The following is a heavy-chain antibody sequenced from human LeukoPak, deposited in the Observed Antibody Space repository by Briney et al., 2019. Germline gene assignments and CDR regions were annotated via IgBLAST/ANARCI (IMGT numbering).Heavy chain of an antibody. CDR1: GGSISSADYY. D-gene: IGHD2-2*03. Sequence: PSETLSLTCTVSGGSISSADYYWSWIRQPPGKGLEWIGHIYHSGSTYYNPSLKSRVTMSVDTSKNQFSLKLSSVTAADTAVYYCARASGYCSSTSCPAPYYYYYMDVWGKGTTVTVSS. CDR3: ARASGYCSSTSCPAPYYYYYMDV. J-gene: IGHJ6*03. V-gene: IGHV4-30-2*01. CDR2: IYHSGST.